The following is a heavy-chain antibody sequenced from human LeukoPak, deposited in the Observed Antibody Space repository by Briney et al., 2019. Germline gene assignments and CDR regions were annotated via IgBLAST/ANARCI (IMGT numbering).Heavy chain of an antibody. CDR1: GFTFSSYA. Sequence: GRSLRLSCAASGFTFSSYAVHWVRQAPGKGLEWVAVISYDGSNKYYADSVKGRFTISRDNSKNTLYLQMNSLRAEDTAVYYCAKDYTEAYYYDSSGLMGGYWGQGTLVTVSS. D-gene: IGHD3-22*01. J-gene: IGHJ4*02. CDR3: AKDYTEAYYYDSSGLMGGY. CDR2: ISYDGSNK. V-gene: IGHV3-30-3*01.